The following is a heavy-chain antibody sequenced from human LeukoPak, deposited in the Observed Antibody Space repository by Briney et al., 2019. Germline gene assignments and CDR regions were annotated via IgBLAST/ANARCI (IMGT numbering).Heavy chain of an antibody. CDR3: ARVGYYGSLIDY. CDR1: GGSFSGYY. CDR2: INHSGST. D-gene: IGHD3-10*01. J-gene: IGHJ4*02. V-gene: IGHV4-34*01. Sequence: SETLSLTCAVYGGSFSGYYWSWIRQPPGKGLEWIGEINHSGSTNYNPSLKSRVTISVDTSKNQFSLKLSSVTAADTAVYHCARVGYYGSLIDYWGQGTLVTVSS.